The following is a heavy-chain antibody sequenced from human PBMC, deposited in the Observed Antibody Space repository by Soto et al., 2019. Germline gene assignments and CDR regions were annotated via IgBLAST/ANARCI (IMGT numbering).Heavy chain of an antibody. CDR3: SKEAKKYHYYNHGMDV. Sequence: QVQLVESGGGVVQPGRSLRLSCAASGFTFSIYGMHWVRQAPGKGLEWVALISYDGSTKFYADSVKGRFTISRDNPKSTRNLEMNSLSAEDTAVYFCSKEAKKYHYYNHGMDVWGQGTTVTVSS. CDR1: GFTFSIYG. J-gene: IGHJ6*02. V-gene: IGHV3-30*18. CDR2: ISYDGSTK. D-gene: IGHD2-2*01.